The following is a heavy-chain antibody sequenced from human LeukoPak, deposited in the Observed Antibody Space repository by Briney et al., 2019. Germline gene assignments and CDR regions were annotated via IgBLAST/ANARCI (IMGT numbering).Heavy chain of an antibody. CDR1: GYTFTGYY. CDR2: INPNSGGT. J-gene: IGHJ5*02. CDR3: ARADIVVVVAATRGDWFDP. V-gene: IGHV1-2*02. D-gene: IGHD2-15*01. Sequence: ASVTLSCKASGYTFTGYYMHWVRQAPGQGLEWMGWINPNSGGTNYAQKFQGRVTMTRDTSISTAYMELSRLRSDDTAVYYCARADIVVVVAATRGDWFDPWGQGTLVTVSS.